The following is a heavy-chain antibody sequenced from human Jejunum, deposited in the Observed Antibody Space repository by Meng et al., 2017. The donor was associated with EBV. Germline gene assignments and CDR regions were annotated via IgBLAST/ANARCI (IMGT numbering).Heavy chain of an antibody. D-gene: IGHD6-6*01. V-gene: IGHV2-5*02. CDR2: VYWDDYK. CDR1: GFSLSTSGVG. CDR3: AHRKDGTFDF. J-gene: IGHJ4*02. Sequence: QITLKESGPTLVKPXXTPTLTCTFSGFSLSTSGVGVGWIRQPPGKALEFLALVYWDDYKPFSPSLKNRLTITKDTSKNQVVFTMTNMDPVDTATYYCAHRKDGTFDFWGQGTLVTVSS.